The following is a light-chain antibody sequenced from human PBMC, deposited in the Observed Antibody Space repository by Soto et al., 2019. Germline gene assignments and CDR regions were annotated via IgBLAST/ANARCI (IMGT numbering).Light chain of an antibody. CDR3: SSYTSSSTPVV. J-gene: IGLJ2*01. CDR1: NIGRKS. Sequence: LTQPPSVSVAPGQTARITCGGSNIGRKSVHWYQQHPGKAPKLMIYEVSNRPSGVSNRFSGSKSGNTASLTISGLQAEDEADYYCSSYTSSSTPVVFGGGTKLTVL. V-gene: IGLV2-14*01. CDR2: EVS.